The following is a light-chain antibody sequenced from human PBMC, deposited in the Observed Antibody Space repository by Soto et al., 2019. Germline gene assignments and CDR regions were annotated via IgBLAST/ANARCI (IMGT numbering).Light chain of an antibody. J-gene: IGKJ1*01. CDR1: QSISSW. CDR2: DAS. CDR3: QQYNSYPPWT. Sequence: IQMTQSPSTLSASVGDRVTITCRASQSISSWLAWYQQKPGKAPKLLIYDASSLESGVPSRFSGSGSGTEFTLTISSPQPDDFATYYCQQYNSYPPWTFGQGTKVDIK. V-gene: IGKV1-5*01.